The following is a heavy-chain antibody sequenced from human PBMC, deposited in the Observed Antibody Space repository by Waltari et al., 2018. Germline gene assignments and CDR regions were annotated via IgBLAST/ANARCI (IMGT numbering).Heavy chain of an antibody. Sequence: QVQLQESGPGLVKPSETLSLTCTVSGGSISSHYWSWIRQPPGKRLQWLGYIYYSGRTNSNPSLKSRVTISVDTSKNQFSLKLSAVTAADTAVYYCARKDGYNLRAAFDIWGQGTMVTVSS. D-gene: IGHD5-12*01. CDR2: IYYSGRT. J-gene: IGHJ3*02. CDR3: ARKDGYNLRAAFDI. V-gene: IGHV4-59*11. CDR1: GGSISSHY.